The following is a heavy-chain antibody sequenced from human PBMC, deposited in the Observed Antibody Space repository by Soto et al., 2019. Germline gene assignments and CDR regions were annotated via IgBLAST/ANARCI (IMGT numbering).Heavy chain of an antibody. CDR3: AREARYSSSWEGNY. Sequence: EVQLVETGGGLIQPGGSLRLSCAASGFTVSSNYMSWVRQAPGKGLEWVSVIYSGGSTYYADSVKGRCTISRDNSKNTLYLQMNRLRAEDTAVYYCAREARYSSSWEGNYWGQGTLVTVSS. CDR1: GFTVSSNY. D-gene: IGHD6-13*01. V-gene: IGHV3-53*02. J-gene: IGHJ4*02. CDR2: IYSGGST.